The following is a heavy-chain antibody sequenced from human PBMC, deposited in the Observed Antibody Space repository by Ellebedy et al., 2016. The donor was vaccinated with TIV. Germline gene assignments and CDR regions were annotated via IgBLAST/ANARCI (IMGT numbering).Heavy chain of an antibody. Sequence: GGSLRLSXAASGFTFSSYGMHWVRQAPGKGLEWVAVIWYDGSNKYYADSVKGRFTISRDNSKNTLYLQMNSLRAEDTAVYYCARLGTSHCFDYWGQGTLVTVSS. J-gene: IGHJ4*02. CDR1: GFTFSSYG. CDR3: ARLGTSHCFDY. CDR2: IWYDGSNK. V-gene: IGHV3-33*01. D-gene: IGHD2-2*01.